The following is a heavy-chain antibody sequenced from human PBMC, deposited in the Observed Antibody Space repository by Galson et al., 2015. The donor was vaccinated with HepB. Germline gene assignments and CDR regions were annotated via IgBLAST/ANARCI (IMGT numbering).Heavy chain of an antibody. V-gene: IGHV4-30-4*01. CDR3: ARVGDTAMVTGYGMDV. J-gene: IGHJ6*02. CDR2: IYYSGST. Sequence: LSLTCTVSGGSISSGDYYWSWIRQPPGKGLEWIGYIYYSGSTYYNPSLKSRVTISVDTSKNQFSLKLSSVTAADTAVYYCARVGDTAMVTGYGMDVWGQGTTVTVSS. D-gene: IGHD5-18*01. CDR1: GGSISSGDYY.